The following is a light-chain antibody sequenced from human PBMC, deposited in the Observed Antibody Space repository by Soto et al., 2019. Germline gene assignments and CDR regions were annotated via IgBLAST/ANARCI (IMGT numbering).Light chain of an antibody. J-gene: IGKJ2*01. V-gene: IGKV3-15*01. CDR3: QHYDDWPYT. Sequence: EIVMTQSPATLSVSPGEGATLSCRASQSVRSNLAWYQQKPGQAPRLLIYGASPRAPGIPARFSGSGSGTDFTLTISSLQSEDCALYYCQHYDDWPYTFGQGTQLEIK. CDR2: GAS. CDR1: QSVRSN.